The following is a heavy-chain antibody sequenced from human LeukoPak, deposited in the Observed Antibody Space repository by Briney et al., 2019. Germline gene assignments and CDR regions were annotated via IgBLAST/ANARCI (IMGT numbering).Heavy chain of an antibody. J-gene: IGHJ4*02. CDR1: GFTFSSYW. V-gene: IGHV3-7*01. CDR3: ARDGSGWAFDY. Sequence: GGSLRLSCAASGFTFSSYWMSWVRQAPWKGLEWVANIKQDGSEKYYVDSVKGRFTISRDNAKNSLYLQMNSLRAEDTAVYYCARDGSGWAFDYWGQGTLVTVSS. CDR2: IKQDGSEK. D-gene: IGHD6-19*01.